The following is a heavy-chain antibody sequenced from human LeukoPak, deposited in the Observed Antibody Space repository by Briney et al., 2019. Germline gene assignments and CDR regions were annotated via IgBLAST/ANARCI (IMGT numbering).Heavy chain of an antibody. D-gene: IGHD1-26*01. CDR2: ISSSGSTI. V-gene: IGHV3-11*01. Sequence: PGGSLRLSCAASGFNFSDYYMSWIRQAPGKGLEWVSYISSSGSTIYYADSVKGRFTISRDNAKNSLYLQMNSLRAEDTAVYYCARPLAPWWELRGGPNAFDIWGQGTMVTVSS. J-gene: IGHJ3*02. CDR3: ARPLAPWWELRGGPNAFDI. CDR1: GFNFSDYY.